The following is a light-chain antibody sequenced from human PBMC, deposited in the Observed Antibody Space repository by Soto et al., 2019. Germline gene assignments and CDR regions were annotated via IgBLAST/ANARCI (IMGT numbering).Light chain of an antibody. CDR1: QSLSGY. J-gene: IGKJ2*01. V-gene: IGKV1-39*01. CDR3: QQSYSPLYT. CDR2: AAS. Sequence: DIQMTQSPSSLSASVGDRVTITCRASQSLSGYLNWYQQKPGKAPKLLIFAASRLQSGVPSRFSGSGSGTDFILTISSLQPDDFATYYCQQSYSPLYTFGQGTKLEI.